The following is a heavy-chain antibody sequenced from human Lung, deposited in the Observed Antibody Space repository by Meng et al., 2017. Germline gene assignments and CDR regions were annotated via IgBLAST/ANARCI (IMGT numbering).Heavy chain of an antibody. Sequence: QGQRVGSGGGVVQPGRSLRLSCAAFGFTFSRNAMHWVRQAPGKGLEWVAAISYDGSNQHYADSVRGRFTISRDNSENTLYLQMNSLRAEDTAVYYCARNNYGDYYFDYWGQGTLVTVSS. CDR1: GFTFSRNA. V-gene: IGHV3-30*01. D-gene: IGHD4-17*01. J-gene: IGHJ4*02. CDR2: ISYDGSNQ. CDR3: ARNNYGDYYFDY.